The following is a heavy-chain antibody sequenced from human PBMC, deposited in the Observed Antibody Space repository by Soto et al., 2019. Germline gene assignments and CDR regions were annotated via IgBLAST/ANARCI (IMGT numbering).Heavy chain of an antibody. D-gene: IGHD3-16*01. CDR1: GYTFTSYA. J-gene: IGHJ6*04. Sequence: ASVKVSCKASGYTFTSYAMHWVRQAPGQRLEWMGWINAGNGNTKYSQKFQGRVTITRDTSASTAYMELSSLRSEDTAVYYCERVGLFGGGGIYYSSYPGMDVWGKGTRVTVSS. CDR2: INAGNGNT. CDR3: ERVGLFGGGGIYYSSYPGMDV. V-gene: IGHV1-3*01.